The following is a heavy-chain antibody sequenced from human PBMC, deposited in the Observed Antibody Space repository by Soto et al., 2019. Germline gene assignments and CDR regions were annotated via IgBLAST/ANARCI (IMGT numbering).Heavy chain of an antibody. CDR2: IYYSGST. Sequence: SETLSLTCTVSGGSFSPNYWAWIRQPPGKGLEWIGSIYYSGSTYYNPSLKSRVTISVDTSKNQFSLKLSSVTAADTAVYYCARLGPTYYYDSSGYYYFDYWGQGTLVTVSS. CDR1: GGSFSPNY. CDR3: ARLGPTYYYDSSGYYYFDY. D-gene: IGHD3-22*01. J-gene: IGHJ4*02. V-gene: IGHV4-39*01.